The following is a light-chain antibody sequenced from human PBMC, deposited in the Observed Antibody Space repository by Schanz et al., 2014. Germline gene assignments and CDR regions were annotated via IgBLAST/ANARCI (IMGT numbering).Light chain of an antibody. J-gene: IGKJ3*01. Sequence: EIVLTQSPGTLSLSPGERATLSCRASQSFSSDYLAWYQQKPGQAPRLLIYGASSRATGVPDRFSGSGSGTDFTLTISRLEPEDSAVYYCQHYGSPPLTFGPGTTVDIK. CDR2: GAS. CDR1: QSFSSDY. CDR3: QHYGSPPLT. V-gene: IGKV3-20*01.